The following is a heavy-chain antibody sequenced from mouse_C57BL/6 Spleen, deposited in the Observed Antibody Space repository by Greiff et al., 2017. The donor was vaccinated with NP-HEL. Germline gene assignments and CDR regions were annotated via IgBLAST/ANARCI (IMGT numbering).Heavy chain of an antibody. CDR2: GDPEEGDT. CDR3: TTGTTVVATDFDY. J-gene: IGHJ2*01. V-gene: IGHV14-1*01. D-gene: IGHD1-1*01. Sequence: EVQLQQSGAERGRSGASVKLSCTASGFNITDYDMQWVKQRHDEGGEGRGRGDPEEGDTEYAPKFQGKATMTADTSSNTAYLQLSSLTSEDTAVYYCTTGTTVVATDFDYWGQGTTLTVSS. CDR1: GFNITDYD.